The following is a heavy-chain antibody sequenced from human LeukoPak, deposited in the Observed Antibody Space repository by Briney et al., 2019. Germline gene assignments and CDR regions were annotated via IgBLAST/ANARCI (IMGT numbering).Heavy chain of an antibody. V-gene: IGHV3-48*03. J-gene: IGHJ6*04. CDR1: GFTFSSYE. CDR2: ISSSGSTI. CDR3: AELGITMIGGV. Sequence: GGSLRLSCAASGFTFSSYEMNWVRQAPGKGLEWVSYISSSGSTIYYADSVKGRFTISRDNARSSLYLQMNSLRAEDTAVYYCAELGITMIGGVWGKGTTVTISS. D-gene: IGHD3-10*02.